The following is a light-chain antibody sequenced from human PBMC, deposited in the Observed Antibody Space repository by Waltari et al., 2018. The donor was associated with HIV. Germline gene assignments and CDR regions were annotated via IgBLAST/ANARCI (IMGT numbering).Light chain of an antibody. CDR1: KLGDKY. Sequence: SYELTQPPSVSVSPGQTASITCSGDKLGDKYAYWYQQKSGQSPVLVLYEDNKRPSGIPERLSGSNSGNTATLTISGTQAMDEADYYCQAWDSSTVVFGGGTKLTVL. CDR2: EDN. V-gene: IGLV3-1*01. J-gene: IGLJ2*01. CDR3: QAWDSSTVV.